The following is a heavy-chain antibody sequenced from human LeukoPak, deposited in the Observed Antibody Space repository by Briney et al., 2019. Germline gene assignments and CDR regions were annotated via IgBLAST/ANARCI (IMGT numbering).Heavy chain of an antibody. J-gene: IGHJ3*02. Sequence: GGSLRLSCAASGFTFSSYWMSWVRQAPGKGLEWVAYIKQDVTEKYYVDSVKGRFTISRDNAKNSLYLQMNSLRAEDTAVYYCARQGTSLLWFGELWDAFDIWGQGTMVTVSS. CDR1: GFTFSSYW. V-gene: IGHV3-7*01. CDR2: IKQDVTEK. D-gene: IGHD3-10*01. CDR3: ARQGTSLLWFGELWDAFDI.